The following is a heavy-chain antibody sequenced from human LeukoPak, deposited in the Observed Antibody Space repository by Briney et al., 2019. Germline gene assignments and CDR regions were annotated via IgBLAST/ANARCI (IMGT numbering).Heavy chain of an antibody. CDR3: ARRPQPYYDFWSGYSHFDY. Sequence: SETLSLTCTVSGGSISSYYWSWIRQPAGKGLEWIGRIYTSGSTNYNPSLKSRVTISVDTSKNQFSLKLSSVTAADTAVYYCARRPQPYYDFWSGYSHFDYWGQGTLVTVSS. D-gene: IGHD3-3*01. CDR1: GGSISSYY. V-gene: IGHV4-4*07. CDR2: IYTSGST. J-gene: IGHJ4*02.